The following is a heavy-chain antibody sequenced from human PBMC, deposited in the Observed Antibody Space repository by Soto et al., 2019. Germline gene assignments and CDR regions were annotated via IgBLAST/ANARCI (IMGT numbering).Heavy chain of an antibody. V-gene: IGHV2-5*01. CDR2: IYWNDDK. CDR1: GFSLNTNGED. Sequence: SGPTPVNPTHTLTLTCTLSGFSLNTNGEDVACIRQPPGKATEWLAVIYWNDDKRHSQSLTSRLTITKDTSNNHVGLTMTTMDPVDTATYYCAHRQRGRTGRPRGMEVWGLGTTVTVSS. CDR3: AHRQRGRTGRPRGMEV. J-gene: IGHJ6*02.